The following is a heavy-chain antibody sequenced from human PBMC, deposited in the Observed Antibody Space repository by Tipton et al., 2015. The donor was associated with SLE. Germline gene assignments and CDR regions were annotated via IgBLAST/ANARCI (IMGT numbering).Heavy chain of an antibody. J-gene: IGHJ4*02. V-gene: IGHV4-34*01. CDR3: ARGGYKQYSSGWYHFDY. CDR1: GGSFSGYY. Sequence: TLSLTCAVYGGSFSGYYWSWIRQPPGKGLEWIGEINHSGSTNYNPSLKSRVTISVDTSKNQFSLKLSSVTAADTAVYYCARGGYKQYSSGWYHFDYWGQETLVTVSS. CDR2: INHSGST. D-gene: IGHD6-19*01.